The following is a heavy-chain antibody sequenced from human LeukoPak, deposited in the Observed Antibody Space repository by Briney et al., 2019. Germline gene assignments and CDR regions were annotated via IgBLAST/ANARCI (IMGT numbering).Heavy chain of an antibody. CDR2: INHSGST. CDR1: GGSFSGYY. CDR3: ARGIVVVPAALDP. Sequence: SETLSLTCAVYGGSFSGYYWSWIRQPPGKGLEWIGEINHSGSTNYNPSLKSRVTISVDTSKNQFSLKLSSVTAADTAVYYCARGIVVVPAALDPWGQGTLVTVSS. D-gene: IGHD2-2*01. V-gene: IGHV4-34*01. J-gene: IGHJ5*02.